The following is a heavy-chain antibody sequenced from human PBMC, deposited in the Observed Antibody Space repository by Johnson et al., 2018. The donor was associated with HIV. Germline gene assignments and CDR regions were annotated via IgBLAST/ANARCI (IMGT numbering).Heavy chain of an antibody. V-gene: IGHV3-66*01. D-gene: IGHD6-19*01. CDR2: LFSGDTT. Sequence: VQLVESGGGLEQPGGSLRLSCVASGFAVSGYYMSWVRQAPGKGLEWVSVLFSGDTTYYADSVNGRFTISRDNAKNSLYLPMNSLRAGDTSVYYCAREWRQWRARAFDIWGQGTMVTVSS. CDR1: GFAVSGYY. J-gene: IGHJ3*02. CDR3: AREWRQWRARAFDI.